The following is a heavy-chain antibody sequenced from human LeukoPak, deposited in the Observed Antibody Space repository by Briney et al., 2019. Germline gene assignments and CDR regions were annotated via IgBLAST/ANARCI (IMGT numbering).Heavy chain of an antibody. Sequence: GGSLRLSCVVSGLTYTWMSWVRQAPGKGLEWVANIKQDGSGIYYVDSVRGRFTISRDNAKNSVHLQMNSLRVEDTALYYCARLRYVSSGHRHFDQWGQGTLVTVSS. CDR3: ARLRYVSSGHRHFDQ. J-gene: IGHJ4*02. CDR1: GLTYTW. D-gene: IGHD3-22*01. CDR2: IKQDGSGI. V-gene: IGHV3-7*01.